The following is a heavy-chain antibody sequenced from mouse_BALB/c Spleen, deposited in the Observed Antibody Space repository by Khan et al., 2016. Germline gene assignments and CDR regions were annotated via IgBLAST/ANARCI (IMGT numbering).Heavy chain of an antibody. V-gene: IGHV3-6*02. CDR1: GYSITSGYY. D-gene: IGHD1-1*01. Sequence: EVQLQESGPGLVKASQSLSLTCSVTGYSITSGYYWNWIRQFPGNKLEWMGYISYDGSNNYNPSLKNRISITRDTSKNQFFLKLNSVTTEDTATYYCALLLRPLDYWCQGTTLTVSS. J-gene: IGHJ2*01. CDR2: ISYDGSN. CDR3: ALLLRPLDY.